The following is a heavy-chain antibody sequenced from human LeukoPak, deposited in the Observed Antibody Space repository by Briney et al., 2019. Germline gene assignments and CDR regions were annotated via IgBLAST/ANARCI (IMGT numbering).Heavy chain of an antibody. Sequence: GGSLRLSCAASGFTFSSYAMHWVRQAPGKGLEWVAVISYDGSNKYYADSVKGRFTISRDNSKNTLYLQMNSLRAEDTAVYYCARVCRPLIVVVITDYWGQGTLVTVSS. CDR1: GFTFSSYA. D-gene: IGHD3-22*01. J-gene: IGHJ4*02. V-gene: IGHV3-30*04. CDR3: ARVCRPLIVVVITDY. CDR2: ISYDGSNK.